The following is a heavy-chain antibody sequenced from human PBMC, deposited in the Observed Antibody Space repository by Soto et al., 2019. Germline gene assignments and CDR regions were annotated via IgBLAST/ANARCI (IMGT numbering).Heavy chain of an antibody. Sequence: ASVKVSCKASGYTFTGYYMHWVRQAPGQGLEWMGWINPNSGGTNYAQKFQGWVTMTRDTSISTAYMELSRLRSDDTAVYYCSRSAAPLRPYYYMDVWGKGTTVTVSS. CDR1: GYTFTGYY. CDR2: INPNSGGT. V-gene: IGHV1-2*04. J-gene: IGHJ6*03. CDR3: SRSAAPLRPYYYMDV. D-gene: IGHD2-2*01.